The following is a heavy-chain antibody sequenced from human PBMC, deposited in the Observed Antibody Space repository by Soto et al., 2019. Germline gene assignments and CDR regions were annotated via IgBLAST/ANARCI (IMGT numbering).Heavy chain of an antibody. CDR1: GFTFSSYW. V-gene: IGHV3-74*01. CDR3: ARDNWNSY. CDR2: IHNDGSTT. Sequence: GGSLRLSCAASGFTFSSYWMHWVRQAPGKGLMWVSRIHNDGSTTRYADSVKGRFTISRVNAKNTLYLQMSSLRVEDTAVYYCARDNWNSYWGQGTLVTVSS. D-gene: IGHD1-7*01. J-gene: IGHJ4*01.